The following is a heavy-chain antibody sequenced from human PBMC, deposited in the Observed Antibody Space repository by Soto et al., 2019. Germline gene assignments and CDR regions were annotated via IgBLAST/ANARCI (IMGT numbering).Heavy chain of an antibody. CDR2: ISYDGSNK. J-gene: IGHJ6*02. V-gene: IGHV3-30*18. D-gene: IGHD3-3*01. Sequence: PGGSLRLSCAASGFTFSSYGMHWVRQAPGKGLEWVAVISYDGSNKYYADSVKGRFTISRDNSKNTLYLQMNSLRAEDTAVYYCAKDVSGGTIFGVANYYYGMDVWGQGTTVTVSS. CDR1: GFTFSSYG. CDR3: AKDVSGGTIFGVANYYYGMDV.